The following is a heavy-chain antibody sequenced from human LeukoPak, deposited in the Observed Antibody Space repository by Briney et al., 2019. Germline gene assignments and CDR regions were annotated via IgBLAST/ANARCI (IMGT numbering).Heavy chain of an antibody. CDR3: ARHRRASLGSNYFDY. Sequence: AETLSLTCTVSGGSISSSSYYWGWIRQPPGKGLEWIGGIYYSGSTYYNPSLKSRVTISVDTSKNLFSHELSSVPAAGSVLHYCARHRRASLGSNYFDYWGQGTLVTVSS. CDR2: IYYSGST. D-gene: IGHD1-26*01. V-gene: IGHV4-39*07. CDR1: GGSISSSSYY. J-gene: IGHJ4*02.